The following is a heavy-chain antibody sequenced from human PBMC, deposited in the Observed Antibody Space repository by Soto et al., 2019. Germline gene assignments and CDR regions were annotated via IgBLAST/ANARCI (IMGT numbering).Heavy chain of an antibody. CDR2: IYYSGST. D-gene: IGHD1-26*01. CDR3: ARDVKAGDYGMDV. CDR1: GGSISSYY. V-gene: IGHV4-59*01. Sequence: QVQLQESGPGLVKPSETLSLTCTVSGGSISSYYWSWIRQPPGKGLEWIGYIYYSGSTNYNPSLKSRVTISVDTSKNQFSLKLSSVTAADTAVYYCARDVKAGDYGMDVWGQGTTVTVSS. J-gene: IGHJ6*02.